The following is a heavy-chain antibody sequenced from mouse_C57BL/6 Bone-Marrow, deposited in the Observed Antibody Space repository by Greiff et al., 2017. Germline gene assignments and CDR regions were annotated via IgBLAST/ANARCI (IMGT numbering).Heavy chain of an antibody. J-gene: IGHJ4*01. CDR1: GFSLPSYG. CDR2: IWSGGST. D-gene: IGHD1-1*01. V-gene: IGHV2-2*01. CDR3: ARSITTVVGYAMDY. Sequence: QVQLKESGPGLVQPSQSLSITCTVSGFSLPSYGVHWVRQSPGKGLEWLGVIWSGGSTDYNAAFISRLSISKDNSKSQVFFKMNSLHADDTAIYYCARSITTVVGYAMDYWGQGTSVTASS.